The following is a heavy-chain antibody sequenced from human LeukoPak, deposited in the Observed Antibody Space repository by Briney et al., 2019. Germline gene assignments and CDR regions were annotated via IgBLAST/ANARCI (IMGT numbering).Heavy chain of an antibody. V-gene: IGHV3-7*01. Sequence: PGGSLRLSCEASGFTFSRYWMTWVRQAPGKGLEWVANIKQDGSEKNYVASVKGRFTISRDNAKNSVYLQIISLRAEDTALYYCARDDPIDATRYWGRGTLVIVSS. J-gene: IGHJ4*02. CDR3: ARDDPIDATRY. D-gene: IGHD2-15*01. CDR2: IKQDGSEK. CDR1: GFTFSRYW.